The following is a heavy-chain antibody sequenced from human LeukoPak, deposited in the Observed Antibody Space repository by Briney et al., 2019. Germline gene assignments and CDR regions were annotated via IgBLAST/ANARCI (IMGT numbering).Heavy chain of an antibody. V-gene: IGHV3-33*01. J-gene: IGHJ6*04. CDR1: GFTFSSYG. CDR3: ARDRESAGGYYYYGMDV. D-gene: IGHD1-14*01. CDR2: IWYDGSNK. Sequence: GSLRLSCAASGFTFSSYGMHWVRQAPVKGLEWVAVIWYDGSNKYYADSVKGRFTISRDNSKNTLYLQMNSLRAEDTAVYYCARDRESAGGYYYYGMDVWGKGTTVTVSS.